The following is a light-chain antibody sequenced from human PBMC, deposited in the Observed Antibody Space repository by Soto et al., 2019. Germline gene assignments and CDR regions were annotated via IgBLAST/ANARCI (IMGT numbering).Light chain of an antibody. CDR2: KAS. Sequence: IQMTQSPSTLSASLGDRVTITCRASQSIMSWLAWYQQKPGKAPKLLIYKASDLDVGVPSRFSGSGSGTEFTLTISSLQPDDVATYYCQQYNAYSPWTFGQGTKVDIK. CDR1: QSIMSW. V-gene: IGKV1-5*03. CDR3: QQYNAYSPWT. J-gene: IGKJ1*01.